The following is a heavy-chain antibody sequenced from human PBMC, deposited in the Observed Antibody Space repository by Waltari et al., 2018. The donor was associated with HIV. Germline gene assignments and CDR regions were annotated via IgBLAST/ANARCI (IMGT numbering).Heavy chain of an antibody. J-gene: IGHJ6*02. D-gene: IGHD3-16*01. V-gene: IGHV3-53*01. Sequence: VQLVESGGGLIQPGGSLRLSCAASGFTVSSNYMSWVRQAPGKGLEWVSVISSGGSTDYADSVKGRCTTSRDNSKNTLYLQMNSLRAEDTAVYYCARDGGDYYGMDVWGQGTTVTVSS. CDR1: GFTVSSNY. CDR2: ISSGGST. CDR3: ARDGGDYYGMDV.